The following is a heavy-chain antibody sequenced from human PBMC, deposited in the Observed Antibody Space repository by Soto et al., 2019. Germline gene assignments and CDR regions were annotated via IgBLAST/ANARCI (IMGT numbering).Heavy chain of an antibody. Sequence: QVQLQQWGAGLLKPSETLSLTCAVYGGSFGGYYWSWIRQPPGKGLEWIGEINHSGSTNYNPSLKSRVTISVDTSKNQFSLKLSSVTAADTAVYYCARKRFLEWLLFGFDPWGQGTLVTVSS. V-gene: IGHV4-34*01. D-gene: IGHD3-3*01. CDR2: INHSGST. CDR1: GGSFGGYY. J-gene: IGHJ5*02. CDR3: ARKRFLEWLLFGFDP.